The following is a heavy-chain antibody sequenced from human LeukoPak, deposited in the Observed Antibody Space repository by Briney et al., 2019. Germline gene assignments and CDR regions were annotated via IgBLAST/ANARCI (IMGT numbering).Heavy chain of an antibody. J-gene: IGHJ4*02. V-gene: IGHV3-7*03. CDR1: GFMFSSYW. CDR2: IKEDGSEK. D-gene: IGHD3-22*01. Sequence: GGSLRLSCAASGFMFSSYWMSWVRQAPGKGLEWVADIKEDGSEKSYVDSAKGRFTISRDNAKNSLYLQMNTLRAEDTALYYCARNFGGGDSSGPYYWGQGTLVTVSS. CDR3: ARNFGGGDSSGPYY.